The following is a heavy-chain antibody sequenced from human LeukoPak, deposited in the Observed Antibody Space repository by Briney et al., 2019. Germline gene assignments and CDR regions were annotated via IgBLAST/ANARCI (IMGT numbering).Heavy chain of an antibody. Sequence: GGSLRLSCAASGFTFSSYEMNWVRQAPGKGLEGVSYISSSGSTIYYADSVKGRFTISRDNAKNSLYLQMNSLRAEDTAVYYCARHTNGYYYDSSGYRGYWGQGTLVTVSS. D-gene: IGHD3-22*01. CDR2: ISSSGSTI. CDR3: ARHTNGYYYDSSGYRGY. CDR1: GFTFSSYE. V-gene: IGHV3-48*03. J-gene: IGHJ4*02.